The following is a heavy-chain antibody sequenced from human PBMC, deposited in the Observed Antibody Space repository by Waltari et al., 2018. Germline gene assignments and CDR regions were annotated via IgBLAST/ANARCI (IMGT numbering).Heavy chain of an antibody. CDR1: GYSIRSGYH. CDR2: IHHSGST. D-gene: IGHD3-22*01. Sequence: QVHLQESGPGPVNPSETLSLTCAVSGYSIRSGYHWGWIRRTPGKGLEWIGSIHHSGSTCYCSTLEGRVTLSIDTSENRFSLKLSSVTAADTAMYYCVRDQLPTDSSGYSADYFDRWGQGTLVTVSS. J-gene: IGHJ4*02. CDR3: VRDQLPTDSSGYSADYFDR. V-gene: IGHV4-38-2*02.